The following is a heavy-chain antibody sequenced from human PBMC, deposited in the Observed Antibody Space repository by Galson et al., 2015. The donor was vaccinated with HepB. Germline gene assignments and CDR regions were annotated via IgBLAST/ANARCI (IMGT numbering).Heavy chain of an antibody. CDR1: GFRFYSYS. CDR2: ISSSSSII. V-gene: IGHV3-48*01. J-gene: IGHJ4*02. CDR3: ARASDLDY. Sequence: SLRLSCAASGFRFYSYSMNWVRQTPGKGLEWVSYISSSSSIINYADSVKGRLTISRDNAMNSLYLQMNSLRAEDTAVYYCARASDLDYWGQGTLVTVSS. D-gene: IGHD2-2*01.